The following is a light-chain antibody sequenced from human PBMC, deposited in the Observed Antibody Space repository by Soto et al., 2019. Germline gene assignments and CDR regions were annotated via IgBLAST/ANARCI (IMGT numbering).Light chain of an antibody. Sequence: QSVLTQPASVSGSPGQSITISCTGTSSDVGSYNLVSWYQQHPGKAPKLMIYEGSKRPSGVSNRFSGSKSGNTASLTISGLQAEDEADYYCRSYAGSSTSVFGGGTQLTVL. CDR3: RSYAGSSTSV. CDR2: EGS. V-gene: IGLV2-23*01. CDR1: SSDVGSYNL. J-gene: IGLJ7*01.